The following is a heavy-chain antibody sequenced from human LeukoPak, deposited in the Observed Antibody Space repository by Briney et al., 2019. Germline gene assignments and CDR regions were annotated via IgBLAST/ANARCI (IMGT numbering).Heavy chain of an antibody. CDR3: AKRGAEVGATVAPGDY. J-gene: IGHJ4*02. Sequence: RTGGSLRLSCAASGFTFSDYNMRWIRQAPGKGLEWVSAISGSGGSTYYADSVKGRFTISSDNSKNTLYLQMNSLRAEDTAVYYCAKRGAEVGATVAPGDYWGQGTLVTVSS. CDR1: GFTFSDYN. V-gene: IGHV3-23*01. CDR2: ISGSGGST. D-gene: IGHD1-26*01.